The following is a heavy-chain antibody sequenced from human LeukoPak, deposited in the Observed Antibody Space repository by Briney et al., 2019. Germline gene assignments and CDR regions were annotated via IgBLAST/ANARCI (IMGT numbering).Heavy chain of an antibody. V-gene: IGHV3-7*01. J-gene: IGHJ4*02. D-gene: IGHD1-26*01. CDR2: IKQDGSEK. Sequence: GGSLRLSCAASGFTFSNYWMSWVRQAPGKGLEWVANIKQDGSEKYYVDSVKGRFTISRDNAKNSLYLQMNSLRAEDTAVYYCARDRKTRSGSYFADYWGQGTLVTVSS. CDR1: GFTFSNYW. CDR3: ARDRKTRSGSYFADY.